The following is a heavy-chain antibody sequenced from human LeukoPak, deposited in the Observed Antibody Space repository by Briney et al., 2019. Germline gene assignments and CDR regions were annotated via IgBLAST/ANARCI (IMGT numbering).Heavy chain of an antibody. CDR1: GFTFSNAW. Sequence: PGGSLRLSCAASGFTFSNAWMSWVRQAPGKGLEWVGRIKSKTDGGTTDYAAPVKGRFTISRDDSKNTLYLQMNSLKTEDTAVYYCTTNYDDSSGYYYYYYYCMDVWGKGTTVTVSS. J-gene: IGHJ6*03. D-gene: IGHD3-22*01. V-gene: IGHV3-15*01. CDR3: TTNYDDSSGYYYYYYYCMDV. CDR2: IKSKTDGGTT.